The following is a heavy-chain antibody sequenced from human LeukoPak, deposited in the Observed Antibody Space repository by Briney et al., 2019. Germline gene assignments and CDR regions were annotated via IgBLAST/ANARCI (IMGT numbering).Heavy chain of an antibody. V-gene: IGHV3-23*01. D-gene: IGHD3-22*01. CDR2: MSNSGGAY. CDR1: GFTLSKYA. Sequence: PGGSLRLFCAASGFTLSKYAMSWLRQAPGKGLEWVSTMSNSGGAYYYADSGKGRFTISRDNSKNTVHLQINSLRAEDTAVYYCAQIPYDISIYSRIYWGQGTLVTVSS. CDR3: AQIPYDISIYSRIY. J-gene: IGHJ4*02.